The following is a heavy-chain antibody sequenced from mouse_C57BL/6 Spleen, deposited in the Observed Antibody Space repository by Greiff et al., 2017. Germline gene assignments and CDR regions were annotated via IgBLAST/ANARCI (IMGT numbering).Heavy chain of an antibody. Sequence: QVHVKQSGAELARPGASVKMSCKASGYTFTSYTMHWVKQRPGQGLEWIGYINPSSGYTKYNQKFKDKATLTADKSSSTAYMQLSSLTSEDSAVYYCARGTAQADYWGQGTTLTVSS. D-gene: IGHD3-2*02. CDR1: GYTFTSYT. V-gene: IGHV1-4*01. CDR3: ARGTAQADY. CDR2: INPSSGYT. J-gene: IGHJ2*01.